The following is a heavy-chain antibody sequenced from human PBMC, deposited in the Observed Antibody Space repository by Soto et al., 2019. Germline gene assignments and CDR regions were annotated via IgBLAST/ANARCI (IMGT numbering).Heavy chain of an antibody. D-gene: IGHD3-3*01. Sequence: LRLSCAASGFTFSSYAMHWVRQAPGKGLEWVAVISYDGSNKYYADSVKGRFTISRDNSKNTLYLQMNSLRAEDTAVYYCARDKRDLRFLEWSYYFDFWGQGTLVTVSS. J-gene: IGHJ4*02. CDR1: GFTFSSYA. V-gene: IGHV3-30-3*01. CDR2: ISYDGSNK. CDR3: ARDKRDLRFLEWSYYFDF.